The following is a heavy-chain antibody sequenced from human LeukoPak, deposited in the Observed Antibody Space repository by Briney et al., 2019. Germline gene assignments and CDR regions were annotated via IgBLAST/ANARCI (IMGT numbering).Heavy chain of an antibody. CDR2: IYSGGST. D-gene: IGHD3-16*01. J-gene: IGHJ4*02. CDR3: ARVRWGGLYYFDY. CDR1: GFTVSSYY. Sequence: GGSLRLSCVASGFTVSSYYVSWVRQAPGKGLEWVSVIYSGGSTYYADSVEGRFTVSRDNAKNTLYLQMNSLRAEDTAVYYCARVRWGGLYYFDYWGQGTLVTVSS. V-gene: IGHV3-53*01.